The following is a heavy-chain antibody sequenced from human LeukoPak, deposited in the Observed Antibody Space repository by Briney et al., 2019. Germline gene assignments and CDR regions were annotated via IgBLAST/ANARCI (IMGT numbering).Heavy chain of an antibody. CDR1: GGSISSYY. V-gene: IGHV4-59*01. D-gene: IGHD6-6*01. CDR3: ARFSFGSSDFDY. J-gene: IGHJ4*02. Sequence: SETLSLTCTVSGGSISSYYWNWIRQPPGKGLEWIGYIYYSGSTNYNPSLKSRVTISVDTSKNQFSLKLTSVTAADTAVYYCARFSFGSSDFDYWGQGTLVTVSS. CDR2: IYYSGST.